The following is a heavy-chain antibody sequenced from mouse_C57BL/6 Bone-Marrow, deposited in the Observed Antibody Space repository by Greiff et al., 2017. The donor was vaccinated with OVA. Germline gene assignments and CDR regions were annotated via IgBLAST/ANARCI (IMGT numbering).Heavy chain of an antibody. CDR2: INYDGSST. Sequence: DVKLVESEGGLVQPGSSMKLSCTASGFTFSDYYMAWVRQVPEKGLEWVANINYDGSSTYYLDSLKSRFIISRDNAKNILYLQMSSLKSEDTATYYCARVLTGTSYWYFDVWGTGTTVTVSS. J-gene: IGHJ1*03. CDR1: GFTFSDYY. D-gene: IGHD4-1*01. CDR3: ARVLTGTSYWYFDV. V-gene: IGHV5-16*01.